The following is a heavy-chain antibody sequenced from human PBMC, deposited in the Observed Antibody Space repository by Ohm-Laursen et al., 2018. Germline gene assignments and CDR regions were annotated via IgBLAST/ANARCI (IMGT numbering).Heavy chain of an antibody. CDR3: AKDGYSSGWNWFDP. CDR1: GFTFDDYA. CDR2: ISWNSGSI. V-gene: IGHV3-9*01. Sequence: SLRPSCTASGFTFDDYAMHWVRQAPGKGLEWVSGISWNSGSIGYADSVKGRFTISRDNAKNSLYLQMNSLRAEDTALYYCAKDGYSSGWNWFDPWGQGTLVTVSP. J-gene: IGHJ5*02. D-gene: IGHD6-19*01.